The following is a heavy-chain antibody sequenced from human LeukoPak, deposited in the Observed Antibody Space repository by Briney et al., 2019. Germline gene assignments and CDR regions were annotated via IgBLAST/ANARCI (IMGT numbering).Heavy chain of an antibody. CDR2: IYYSGST. V-gene: IGHV4-31*03. D-gene: IGHD2-2*01. CDR3: ARDFPYCSSTSCSGMDV. Sequence: SETLSLTCTVSGGSISSGGYYWSWICQHPGKGLEWIGYIYYSGSTYYNPSLKSRVTISVDTSKNQFSLKLSSVTAADTAVYYCARDFPYCSSTSCSGMDVWGQGTTVTVSS. CDR1: GGSISSGGYY. J-gene: IGHJ6*02.